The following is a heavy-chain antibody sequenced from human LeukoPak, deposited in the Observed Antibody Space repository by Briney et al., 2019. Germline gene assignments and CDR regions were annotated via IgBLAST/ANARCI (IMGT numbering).Heavy chain of an antibody. CDR1: GGSFSGYY. Sequence: SETLSLTCAVYGGSFSGYYWSWIRQPPGKGLEWIGEINHSGSTNYNPSLKSRVTISVDTSKNQFSLKLSSVTAADTAVYYCARGYGYGWNYYYGMDVWGQGTTVTVSS. CDR3: ARGYGYGWNYYYGMDV. V-gene: IGHV4-34*01. D-gene: IGHD5-18*01. J-gene: IGHJ6*02. CDR2: INHSGST.